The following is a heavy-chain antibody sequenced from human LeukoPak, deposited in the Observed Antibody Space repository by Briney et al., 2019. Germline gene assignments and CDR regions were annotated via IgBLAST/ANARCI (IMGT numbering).Heavy chain of an antibody. J-gene: IGHJ3*02. V-gene: IGHV3-48*01. Sequence: QAGGSLRLSCAASGFTFSSYSMNWVRQAPGKGLEWVSYISSSSSTIYYADSVKGRFTIPRDNAKNSLYLQMNSLRAEDTAVYYCARDKGYFDSSGTPPAFDIWGQGTVVTVSS. CDR3: ARDKGYFDSSGTPPAFDI. CDR1: GFTFSSYS. CDR2: ISSSSSTI. D-gene: IGHD3-22*01.